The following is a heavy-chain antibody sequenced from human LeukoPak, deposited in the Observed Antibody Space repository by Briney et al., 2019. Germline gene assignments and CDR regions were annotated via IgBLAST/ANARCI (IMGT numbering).Heavy chain of an antibody. Sequence: PGGSLRLSCAASGFTFSSYGMHWVRQAPGKVLEWVAFIRYDGSNKYYADSVKGRFTISRDNSKNTLYLQMNSLRAEDTAVYYCAKVWFGEYYTGPGFDYWGQGTLVTVSS. CDR2: IRYDGSNK. CDR3: AKVWFGEYYTGPGFDY. D-gene: IGHD3-10*01. J-gene: IGHJ4*02. V-gene: IGHV3-30*02. CDR1: GFTFSSYG.